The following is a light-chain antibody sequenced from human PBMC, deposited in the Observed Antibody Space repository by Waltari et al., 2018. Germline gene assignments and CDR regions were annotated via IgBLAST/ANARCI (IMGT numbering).Light chain of an antibody. CDR3: QQYDGRYT. CDR1: QSIRNW. Sequence: DIQLTQSPSTLSASVGDRVSITCRASQSIRNWLAWYQQKPGKAPNLLIYKASSLESGVPSRFSGSGSGTEFTLTISSLQPDDFATYYCQQYDGRYTFGQGTKLEIK. CDR2: KAS. J-gene: IGKJ2*01. V-gene: IGKV1-5*03.